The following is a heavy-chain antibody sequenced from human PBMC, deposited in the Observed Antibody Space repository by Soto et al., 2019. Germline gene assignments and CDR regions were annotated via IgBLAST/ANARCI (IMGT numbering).Heavy chain of an antibody. CDR2: IYYSGST. CDR1: GCSVSSGSYY. J-gene: IGHJ4*02. V-gene: IGHV4-61*01. D-gene: IGHD5-18*01. Sequence: SETLSLTCPVSGCSVSSGSYYWSWIRQPLGKGLEWIGYIYYSGSTNYNPSLKSRVTISVDTSKNQFSLKLSSVTAADTAVYYCRGYSYGPFDYWGQGTLVTVSS. CDR3: RGYSYGPFDY.